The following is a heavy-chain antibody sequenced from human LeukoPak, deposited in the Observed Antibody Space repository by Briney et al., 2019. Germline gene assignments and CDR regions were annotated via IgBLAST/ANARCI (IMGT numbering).Heavy chain of an antibody. CDR2: IYYSGST. Sequence: PSETLSLTCTVSGGSISSSSYYWGWIRQPPGKGLEWIGSIYYSGSTYYNPSLKSRVTISVDTSKNQFSLKLSSVTAADTAVYYCARDRLYYDILTGYSLVDYWGQGTLVTVSS. CDR3: ARDRLYYDILTGYSLVDY. J-gene: IGHJ4*02. V-gene: IGHV4-39*07. D-gene: IGHD3-9*01. CDR1: GGSISSSSYY.